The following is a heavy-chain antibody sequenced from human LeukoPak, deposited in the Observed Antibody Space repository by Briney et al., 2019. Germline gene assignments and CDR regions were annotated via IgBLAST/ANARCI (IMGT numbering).Heavy chain of an antibody. CDR2: INYEGSDT. J-gene: IGHJ5*02. D-gene: IGHD3-22*01. V-gene: IGHV3-74*01. CDR3: AKDTYYYDSIT. CDR1: GLTFSDHW. Sequence: GGSLRLSCVVSGLTFSDHWMHWVRQTPGKGLLWVSHINYEGSDTRYADSVRGRFTISRDNAKNTVYLQMNSLRVEDAAVYYCAKDTYYYDSITWGQGTLVTVSS.